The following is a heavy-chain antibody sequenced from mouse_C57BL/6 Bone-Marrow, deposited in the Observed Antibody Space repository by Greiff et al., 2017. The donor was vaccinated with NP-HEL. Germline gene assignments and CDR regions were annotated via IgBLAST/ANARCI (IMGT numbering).Heavy chain of an antibody. Sequence: EVKLVESGGGLVKPGGSLKLSCAASGFTFSSYAMSWVRQTPEKRLEWVATISDGGSYTYYPDNVKGRFTISRDNAKNNLYLQMSHLKSEDTAMYYCARGAYRRFAYWGQGTLVTVSA. J-gene: IGHJ3*01. CDR1: GFTFSSYA. CDR3: ARGAYRRFAY. CDR2: ISDGGSYT. D-gene: IGHD2-10*01. V-gene: IGHV5-4*03.